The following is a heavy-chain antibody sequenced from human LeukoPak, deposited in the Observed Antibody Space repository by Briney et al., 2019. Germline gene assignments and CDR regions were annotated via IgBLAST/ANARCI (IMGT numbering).Heavy chain of an antibody. V-gene: IGHV3-30*02. CDR3: AKDRCSNGIGCYYYYMDV. Sequence: PGGSLRLSCAASGFTFSSYGMHWVRQAPGKGLEWVAYIQYDGSNEQYADSVKGRFSISRDSSKNILYLQMNSLRVEDTAVYYCAKDRCSNGIGCYYYYMDVWGKGTTVTISS. CDR1: GFTFSSYG. D-gene: IGHD2-8*01. J-gene: IGHJ6*03. CDR2: IQYDGSNE.